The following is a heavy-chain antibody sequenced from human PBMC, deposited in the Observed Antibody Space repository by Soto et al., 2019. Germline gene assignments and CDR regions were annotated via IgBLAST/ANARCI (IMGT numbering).Heavy chain of an antibody. CDR2: INKSGGST. V-gene: IGHV3-23*01. D-gene: IGHD1-1*01. Sequence: GWSLRLSCASSVFTFISFAMSWVRQAPGKGLEWVSTINKSGGSTYYADSVKGRFTISRDNSKNMLFLQINGLRAEDTAVYYCAKDPPTTGTTFDYWGRGTLVTVSS. CDR3: AKDPPTTGTTFDY. CDR1: VFTFISFA. J-gene: IGHJ4*02.